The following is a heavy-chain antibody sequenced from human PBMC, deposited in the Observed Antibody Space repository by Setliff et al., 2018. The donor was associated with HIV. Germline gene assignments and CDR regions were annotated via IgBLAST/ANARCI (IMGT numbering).Heavy chain of an antibody. CDR2: IHIGGNT. Sequence: PSETLSLTCSVSGGSITSSSYYWGWIRQPPGKGLEWLGRIHIGGNTNYNPSLKSRVTMSVDTSKNQFSLNLNSVTATDTAIYYCATERWLYQNFDSWGQGTQVTVSS. D-gene: IGHD3-16*01. CDR3: ATERWLYQNFDS. J-gene: IGHJ4*02. CDR1: GGSITSSSYY. V-gene: IGHV4-61*05.